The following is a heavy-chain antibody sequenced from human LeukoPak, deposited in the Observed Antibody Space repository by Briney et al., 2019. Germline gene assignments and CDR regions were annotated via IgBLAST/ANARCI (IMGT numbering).Heavy chain of an antibody. V-gene: IGHV4-59*02. Sequence: SETPALTCTVSGGSVSTYYWNWIRQPPGKGLEWIGYIYYSGSTNYKPSLKSRLTISVDTSNKQFSLKLSSVTAADTAVYYCASTSGYCSGGNCYSAFDYWGQGALVTVSS. CDR2: IYYSGST. CDR1: GGSVSTYY. CDR3: ASTSGYCSGGNCYSAFDY. J-gene: IGHJ4*02. D-gene: IGHD2-15*01.